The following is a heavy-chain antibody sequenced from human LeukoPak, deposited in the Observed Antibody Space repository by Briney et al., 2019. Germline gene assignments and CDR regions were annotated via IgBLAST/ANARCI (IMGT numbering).Heavy chain of an antibody. V-gene: IGHV3-74*01. D-gene: IGHD6-13*01. Sequence: GGSLRLSCAASGFSFSGYWMHWVRQAPGKGLVWVSLINIDGSRTTYADSVKCRFTISRDNAKNTLYLQMNSLRAEDTAVYYCARESGYTYGAWGQGTLVTVSS. CDR3: ARESGYTYGA. J-gene: IGHJ4*02. CDR1: GFSFSGYW. CDR2: INIDGSRT.